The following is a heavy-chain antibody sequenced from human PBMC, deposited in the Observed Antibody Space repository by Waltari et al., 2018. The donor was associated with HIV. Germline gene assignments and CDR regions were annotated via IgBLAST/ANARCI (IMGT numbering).Heavy chain of an antibody. Sequence: EVELVESGGGLIQRGGARRSSGGASGFTARNHWRGWDRQAPGQGLEWVSVIYTGGSTYYADSVKGRFTISRDNSENTLYLQMDNLRVEDTAVYFCAGYAPLNYDISTSQDYWGQGTLVTVSS. D-gene: IGHD3-3*01. J-gene: IGHJ4*02. CDR3: AGYAPLNYDISTSQDY. CDR1: GFTARNHW. V-gene: IGHV3-53*01. CDR2: IYTGGST.